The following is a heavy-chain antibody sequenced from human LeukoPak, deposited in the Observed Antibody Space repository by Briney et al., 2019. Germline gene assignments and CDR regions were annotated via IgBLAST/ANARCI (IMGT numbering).Heavy chain of an antibody. CDR3: ARESSLDYDILTGHLSFFDY. CDR1: GYTFTSYG. CDR2: ISAYNGNT. D-gene: IGHD3-9*01. V-gene: IGHV1-18*01. Sequence: ASVKVSCKASGYTFTSYGISWVRQAPGQGLEWMGWISAYNGNTNYAQKLQGRVTTTTDTSTSTAYMELRSLRSDDTAVYYCARESSLDYDILTGHLSFFDYWGQGTLVTVSS. J-gene: IGHJ4*02.